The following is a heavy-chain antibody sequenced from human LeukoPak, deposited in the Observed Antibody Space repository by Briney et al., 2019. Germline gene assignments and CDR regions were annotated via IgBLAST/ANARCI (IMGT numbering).Heavy chain of an antibody. Sequence: GGSLRLSCAASGFTFSSYSMNWVRQAPGKGLEWVSSISSSSSYIYYADSVKGRFTISRDNAKNSLYLQMNSLRAEDTAVYYCARDDSDTAIRLHYFDYWGQGTLVTVSS. V-gene: IGHV3-21*01. CDR1: GFTFSSYS. CDR3: ARDDSDTAIRLHYFDY. D-gene: IGHD5-18*01. CDR2: ISSSSSYI. J-gene: IGHJ4*02.